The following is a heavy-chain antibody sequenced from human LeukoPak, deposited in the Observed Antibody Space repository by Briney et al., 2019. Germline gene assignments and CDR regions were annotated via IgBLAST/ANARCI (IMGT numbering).Heavy chain of an antibody. CDR1: GFTFSSYW. CDR2: ISSSGTYI. V-gene: IGHV3-21*01. J-gene: IGHJ4*02. CDR3: VRDRGSYRPIDY. Sequence: GGSLRLSCAASGFTFSSYWMSWVRQAPGKGLEWVSSISSSGTYIYYRDSVKGRFTISRDNAENSLYLEMNSLRVEDTAIYYCVRDRGSYRPIDYWGQGTLVTVSS. D-gene: IGHD1-26*01.